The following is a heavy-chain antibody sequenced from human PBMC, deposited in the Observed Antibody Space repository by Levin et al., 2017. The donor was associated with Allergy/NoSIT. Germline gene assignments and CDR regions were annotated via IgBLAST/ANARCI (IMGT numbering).Heavy chain of an antibody. D-gene: IGHD6-19*01. J-gene: IGHJ3*02. CDR1: GFTFSSYA. V-gene: IGHV3-23*01. Sequence: GGSLRLSCAASGFTFSSYAMSWVRQAPGKGLEWVSAISGSGGSTYYADSVKGRFTISRDNSKNTLYLQMNSLRAEDTAVYYCAKDFGGIAVAGPVDGAFDSWGQGTMVTVSS. CDR2: ISGSGGST. CDR3: AKDFGGIAVAGPVDGAFDS.